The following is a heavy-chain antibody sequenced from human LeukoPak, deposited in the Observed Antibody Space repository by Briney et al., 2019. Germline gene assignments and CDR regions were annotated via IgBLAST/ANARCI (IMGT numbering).Heavy chain of an antibody. Sequence: SETLSLTCAVSGGSISSNSYYWGWIRQPPGKGLEWIGSIYHSGSTNYNPSLKSRVTISVDKSKNQFSLKLSSVTAADTAVYYCASQRIAVAGRRFDYWGQGTLVTVSS. CDR2: IYHSGST. V-gene: IGHV4-39*07. CDR3: ASQRIAVAGRRFDY. D-gene: IGHD6-19*01. J-gene: IGHJ4*02. CDR1: GGSISSNSYY.